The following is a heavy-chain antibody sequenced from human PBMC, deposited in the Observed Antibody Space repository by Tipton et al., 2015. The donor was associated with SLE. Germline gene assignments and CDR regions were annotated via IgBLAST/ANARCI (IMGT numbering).Heavy chain of an antibody. CDR2: INWNGGST. CDR1: GFTFSSYS. CDR3: ARGYCSSTSCYGYFDY. D-gene: IGHD2-2*01. J-gene: IGHJ4*02. Sequence: SLRLSCAASGFTFSSYSMNWVRQAPGKGLEWVSGINWNGGSTGYADSVKGRFTISRDNAKNSLYLQMNSLRAEDTALHYCARGYCSSTSCYGYFDYWGQGTLVTVSS. V-gene: IGHV3-20*04.